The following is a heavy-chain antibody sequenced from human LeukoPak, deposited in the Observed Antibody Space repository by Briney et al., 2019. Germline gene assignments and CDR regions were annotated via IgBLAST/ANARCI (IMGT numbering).Heavy chain of an antibody. J-gene: IGHJ3*02. CDR3: GASRQYVGAFDI. D-gene: IGHD3-16*01. CDR1: GFTFSSYE. V-gene: IGHV3-48*03. CDR2: ISSSSTII. Sequence: HGGSLRLSCAASGFTFSSYELYWVRQAPGKGLEWISYISSSSTIIKYADSVRGRFTISRDDARESLYLQMSSLRADDTAIYYCGASRQYVGAFDIWGQGTLVTVSS.